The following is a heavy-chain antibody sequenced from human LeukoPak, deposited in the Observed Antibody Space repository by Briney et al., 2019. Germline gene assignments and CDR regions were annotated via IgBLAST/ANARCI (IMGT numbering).Heavy chain of an antibody. J-gene: IGHJ4*02. D-gene: IGHD3-10*01. V-gene: IGHV3-23*01. Sequence: GGSLRLSCAASGFTFSSYAMSWVRQAPGKGLEWVSAIRGSGGSTYYADSVKGRFTISRDNSKNTLYLQMNSLRAEDTAVYYCAKDYVMVRGVIAGRYFDYWGQGTLVTVSS. CDR2: IRGSGGST. CDR1: GFTFSSYA. CDR3: AKDYVMVRGVIAGRYFDY.